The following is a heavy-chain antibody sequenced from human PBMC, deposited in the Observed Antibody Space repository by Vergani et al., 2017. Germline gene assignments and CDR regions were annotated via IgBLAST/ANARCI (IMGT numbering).Heavy chain of an antibody. D-gene: IGHD3-3*01. Sequence: QVQLQQWGAGLLKPSETLSLTCAVYGGSFSGYYWSWIRQPPGKGLEWSGEINHSGSTNYNPSLKSRVTISVDTSKTQLSLKLSSVTAADTAVYYCAIAAYYDFWSGYQLRPRHWYFDLWGRGTLVTVSS. J-gene: IGHJ2*01. CDR2: INHSGST. CDR1: GGSFSGYY. V-gene: IGHV4-34*01. CDR3: AIAAYYDFWSGYQLRPRHWYFDL.